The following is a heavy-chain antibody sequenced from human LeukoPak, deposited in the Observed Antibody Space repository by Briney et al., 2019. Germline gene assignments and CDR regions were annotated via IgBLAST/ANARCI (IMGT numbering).Heavy chain of an antibody. D-gene: IGHD2-2*01. V-gene: IGHV4-39*01. CDR2: ISDGGST. Sequence: PSETLSLTCNVSGGSIWTSDYYWGCIRQFPGKGLEWIGTISDGGSTYYNPSLESRVIISVDTSKNQFSLKLSSVTAADTAVYYCVRHCCSTPSKRTFDIWGQGTLVTVSS. J-gene: IGHJ3*02. CDR3: VRHCCSTPSKRTFDI. CDR1: GGSIWTSDYY.